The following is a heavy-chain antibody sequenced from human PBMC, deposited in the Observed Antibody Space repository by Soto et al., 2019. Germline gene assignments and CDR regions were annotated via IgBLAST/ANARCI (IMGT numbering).Heavy chain of an antibody. CDR2: IYYSGST. CDR1: GGSISSGDYY. Sequence: QVQLQESGPGLVKPSQTLSLTCTVSGGSISSGDYYWSWIRQPPGKGLEWIGYIYYSGSTYYNPSLNSRITVAVYTSKNQFSLKLSSVTAGDTSVYDCAGWEVLRSGDYWGQGTLATVSS. V-gene: IGHV4-30-4*01. CDR3: AGWEVLRSGDY. J-gene: IGHJ4*02. D-gene: IGHD1-26*01.